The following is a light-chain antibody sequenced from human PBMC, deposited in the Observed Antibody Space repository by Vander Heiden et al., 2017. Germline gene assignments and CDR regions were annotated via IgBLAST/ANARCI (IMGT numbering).Light chain of an antibody. CDR2: GAS. CDR1: KSVSSSY. J-gene: IGKJ4*01. V-gene: IGKV3-20*01. CDR3: QQDGSSPLT. Sequence: EIVLTQSPGTLSLSPGERATLSCGASKSVSSSYLAWYQQKPGQAPRLLIYGASSRATGIPDRFSGSGSGTDFTLTISRLEPEDFAVYYCQQDGSSPLTFGGGTKVEIK.